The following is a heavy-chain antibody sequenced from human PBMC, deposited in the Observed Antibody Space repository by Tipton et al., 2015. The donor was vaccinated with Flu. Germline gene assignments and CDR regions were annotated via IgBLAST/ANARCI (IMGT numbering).Heavy chain of an antibody. CDR2: ISGSGTGT. CDR1: GFTFSSYA. CDR3: AKGGWDFDY. D-gene: IGHD3-16*01. Sequence: SLRLSCAASGFTFSSYAMSWVRQAPGKGLEWVSGISGSGTGTNYADSVKGRFTISRDNSKNTLSLQMNSLRAEDTAVYYCAKGGWDFDYWGQGTLVTVSS. V-gene: IGHV3-23*01. J-gene: IGHJ4*02.